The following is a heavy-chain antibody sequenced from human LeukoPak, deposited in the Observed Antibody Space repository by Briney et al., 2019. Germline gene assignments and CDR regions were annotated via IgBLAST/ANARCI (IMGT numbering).Heavy chain of an antibody. V-gene: IGHV3-33*06. Sequence: QPGGSLRLSCAASGFTFSSYGMHGVRQAPGKGLEWVAVIWYDGSNKYYADSVKGRFTISRDNSKNALYLQMNSLRAEDTAVYYCAKDTTGGAFDIWGQGTMVTVSS. CDR1: GFTFSSYG. CDR2: IWYDGSNK. J-gene: IGHJ3*02. D-gene: IGHD4-17*01. CDR3: AKDTTGGAFDI.